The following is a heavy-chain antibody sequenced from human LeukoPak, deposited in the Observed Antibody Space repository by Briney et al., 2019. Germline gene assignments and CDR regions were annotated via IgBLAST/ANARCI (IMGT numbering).Heavy chain of an antibody. V-gene: IGHV1-18*01. J-gene: IGHJ6*03. CDR1: GYTFTSYG. D-gene: IGHD3-10*01. CDR3: ARGGQAYYGSGTSYYYYMDV. CDR2: ISAYNGNT. Sequence: ASVKVSCKASGYTFTSYGISWVRQAPGQGLEWMGWISAYNGNTNYAQKLQGRVTMTTDTSTSTAYMELRSLRSDDTAVYYCARGGQAYYGSGTSYYYYMDVWGTGTTVTISS.